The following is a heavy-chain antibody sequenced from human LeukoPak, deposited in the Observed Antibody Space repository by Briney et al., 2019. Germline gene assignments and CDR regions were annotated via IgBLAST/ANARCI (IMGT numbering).Heavy chain of an antibody. CDR3: ARTGYYDSRGYGDY. D-gene: IGHD3-22*01. CDR2: IRSEAYGVAP. Sequence: GGSLRLSCTASGFTFVDYSITWVRQAPGKGLEWVGFIRSEAYGVAPQYAASVKGRFTISRDDSRSIAYLQMNGLKTEDTAVYYCARTGYYDSRGYGDYWGQGTLVTASS. V-gene: IGHV3-49*04. J-gene: IGHJ4*02. CDR1: GFTFVDYS.